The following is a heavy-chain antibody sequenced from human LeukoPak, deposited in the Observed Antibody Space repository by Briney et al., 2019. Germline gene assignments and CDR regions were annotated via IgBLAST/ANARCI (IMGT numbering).Heavy chain of an antibody. CDR3: ARGSTRYDY. CDR1: GGSINGYY. D-gene: IGHD2-2*01. J-gene: IGHJ4*02. CDR2: IYYTGST. V-gene: IGHV4-59*12. Sequence: SETLSLTCTVSGGSINGYYWSWIRQSPGKGLESLGYIYYTGSTNYNPSLKSRVTISVDTSKNQFSLKLSSVTAADTAVYFCARGSTRYDYWGQGTLVTVSS.